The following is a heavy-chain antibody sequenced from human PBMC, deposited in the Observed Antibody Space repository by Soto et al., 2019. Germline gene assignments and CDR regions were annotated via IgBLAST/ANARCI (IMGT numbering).Heavy chain of an antibody. CDR1: GFTFSSYA. Sequence: PVGSLRLSCAASGFTFSSYAMSWVRQAPGKGLEWVSAISGSGGSTYYADSVKGRFTISRDNSKSTLFLQMSSLRAEDTAVYYCAKASSGRWYIFDYWGQGTLVTVSS. CDR2: ISGSGGST. V-gene: IGHV3-23*01. D-gene: IGHD6-13*01. J-gene: IGHJ4*02. CDR3: AKASSGRWYIFDY.